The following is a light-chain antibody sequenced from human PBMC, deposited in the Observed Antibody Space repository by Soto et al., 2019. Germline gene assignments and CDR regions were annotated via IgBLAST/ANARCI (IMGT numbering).Light chain of an antibody. CDR3: SSYRSGNSLDV. Sequence: QSALTQPASVSGSPGQSITISCTGTSSDVGDYKYVSWYQQHPGKAPKLIIYEVSNRPSGVSSRFSGSKSGNTASLAISGLQTEDEADYYCSSYRSGNSLDVFGTGTKAPS. V-gene: IGLV2-14*01. CDR1: SSDVGDYKY. CDR2: EVS. J-gene: IGLJ1*01.